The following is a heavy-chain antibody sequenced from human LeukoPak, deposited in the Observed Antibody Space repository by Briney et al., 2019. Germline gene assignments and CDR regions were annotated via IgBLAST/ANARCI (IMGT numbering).Heavy chain of an antibody. J-gene: IGHJ6*02. V-gene: IGHV4-34*01. Sequence: PSETLSLTCAVYGGSFSGYYWSWIRQPPGKGLEWIGEINHSGSTNYNPSLKSRDTISVDTSKNQFSLKLSSVTAADTAVYYCARARRGTRYYGDYARPITYYYYGMDVWGQGTTVTVSS. CDR1: GGSFSGYY. D-gene: IGHD4-17*01. CDR2: INHSGST. CDR3: ARARRGTRYYGDYARPITYYYYGMDV.